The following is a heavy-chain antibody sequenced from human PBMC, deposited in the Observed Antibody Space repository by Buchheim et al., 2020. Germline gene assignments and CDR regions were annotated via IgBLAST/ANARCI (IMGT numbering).Heavy chain of an antibody. CDR1: GYSFTSYW. J-gene: IGHJ6*02. CDR3: ARHSRYCGGDCYWYYYGMDV. V-gene: IGHV5-51*01. Sequence: EVQLVQSGAEVKKPGESLKISCKGSGYSFTSYWIGWVRQMPGKGLEWMGIIYPGDSDTRYSPSFQGQVTISADTSISTAYPQWSSLKASDTAMYYCARHSRYCGGDCYWYYYGMDVWGQGTT. CDR2: IYPGDSDT. D-gene: IGHD2-21*02.